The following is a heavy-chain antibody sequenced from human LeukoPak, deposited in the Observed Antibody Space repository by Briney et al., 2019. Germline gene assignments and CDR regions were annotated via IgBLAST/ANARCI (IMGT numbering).Heavy chain of an antibody. CDR1: GYTFTGYY. CDR3: AGGRDYCDWRRYPEGYFYFMDG. J-gene: IGHJ6*03. Sequence: ASVKVSCKASGYTFTGYYMHWVRQAPGQGLEWMGWINPNSGGTNYAQKLQGRITMTRDTAISTAYMELNRLRSDDTAVYYCAGGRDYCDWRRYPEGYFYFMDGCGKQTTVT. CDR2: INPNSGGT. D-gene: IGHD3-10*01. V-gene: IGHV1-2*02.